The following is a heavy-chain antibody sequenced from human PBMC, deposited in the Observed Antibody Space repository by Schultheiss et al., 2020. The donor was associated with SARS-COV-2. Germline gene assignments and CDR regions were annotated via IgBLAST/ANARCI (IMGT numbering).Heavy chain of an antibody. J-gene: IGHJ4*02. D-gene: IGHD1-26*01. CDR3: ARATEKFDY. CDR2: ISSSSSYT. CDR1: GFTFSDYY. V-gene: IGHV3-11*06. Sequence: GGSLRLSCSASGFTFSDYYMSWIRQAPGKGLEWVSYISSSSSYTNYADSVKGRFTISRDNAKNSLYLQMNSLRAEDTAVYYCARATEKFDYWGQGTLVTVSS.